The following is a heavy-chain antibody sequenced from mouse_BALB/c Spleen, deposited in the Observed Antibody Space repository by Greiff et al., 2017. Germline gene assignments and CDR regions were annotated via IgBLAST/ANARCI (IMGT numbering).Heavy chain of an antibody. D-gene: IGHD1-2*01. V-gene: IGHV2-9-2*01. CDR1: GFSLTSYD. Sequence: QVQLQQSGPGLVAPSQSLSITCTVSGFSLTSYDISWIRQPPGKGLEWLGVIWTGGGTNYNSAFMSRLSISKDNSKSQVFLKMNSLQTDDTAIYYSVRDGARHYCGGDAMDYWGQGTSVTVSA. CDR3: VRDGARHYCGGDAMDY. J-gene: IGHJ4*01. CDR2: IWTGGGT.